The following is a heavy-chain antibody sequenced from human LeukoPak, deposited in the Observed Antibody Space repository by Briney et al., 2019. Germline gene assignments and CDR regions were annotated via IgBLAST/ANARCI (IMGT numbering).Heavy chain of an antibody. D-gene: IGHD6-13*01. CDR2: INPNSGGT. CDR3: VLKQLANDY. J-gene: IGHJ4*02. V-gene: IGHV1-2*02. CDR1: GYTFTRSY. Sequence: SVKLSCKASGYTFTRSYMHWGRHAPGQGLGWRGWINPNSGGTNHAQTFHGRVTMTSDKSISTTYLDLSRVRSDHTALSYCVLKQLANDYWGQGTLVTASS.